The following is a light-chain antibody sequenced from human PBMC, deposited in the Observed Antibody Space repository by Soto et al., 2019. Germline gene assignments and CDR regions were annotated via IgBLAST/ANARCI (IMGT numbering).Light chain of an antibody. CDR3: QAYDYSLTAAV. CDR1: SSNLGAGYD. CDR2: GNR. V-gene: IGLV1-40*01. J-gene: IGLJ3*02. Sequence: QSVLTQPPSVSRAPGQRVTLSCTGTSSNLGAGYDVHWYQQLPGAAPKLVIFGNRNRPSGVPERFSGSKSGTSASLAITGLQAEDEADYYCQAYDYSLTAAVFGGGTKLTVL.